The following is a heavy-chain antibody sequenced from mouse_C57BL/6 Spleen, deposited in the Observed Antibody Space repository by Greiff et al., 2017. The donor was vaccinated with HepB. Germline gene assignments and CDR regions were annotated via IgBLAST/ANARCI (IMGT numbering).Heavy chain of an antibody. CDR1: GYSITSGYY. V-gene: IGHV3-6*01. Sequence: EVKLMESGPGLVKPSQSLSLTCSVTGYSITSGYYWNWIRQFPGNKLEWMGYISYDGSNNYNPSLKNRISITRDTSKNQFFLKLNSVTTEDTATYYCARVYDYVRSPYFDVWGTGTTVTVSS. CDR2: ISYDGSN. D-gene: IGHD2-4*01. CDR3: ARVYDYVRSPYFDV. J-gene: IGHJ1*03.